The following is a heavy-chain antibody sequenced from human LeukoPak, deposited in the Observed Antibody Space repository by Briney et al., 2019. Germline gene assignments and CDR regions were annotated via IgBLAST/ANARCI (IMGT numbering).Heavy chain of an antibody. CDR2: ISGSGGST. CDR1: GFTFSSYA. J-gene: IGHJ6*04. D-gene: IGHD3-9*01. Sequence: GGSLRLSCAASGFTFSSYAMSWVRQAPGKGLEWVSAISGSGGSTYYAGSVKGRFTISRDNSKNTLYLQMNSLSAEDTAVYYCAKVSDFYDTLTGYSDVWGKGTTVTVSS. V-gene: IGHV3-23*01. CDR3: AKVSDFYDTLTGYSDV.